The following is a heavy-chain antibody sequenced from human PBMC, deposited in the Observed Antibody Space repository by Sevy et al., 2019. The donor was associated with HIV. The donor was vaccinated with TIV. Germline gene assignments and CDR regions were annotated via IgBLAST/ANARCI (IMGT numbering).Heavy chain of an antibody. D-gene: IGHD5-18*01. CDR2: INSDGSST. V-gene: IGHV3-74*01. CDR3: ARAHSYGPRGADC. Sequence: GGSLRLSCAASGFTFSSYWMHWVRQAPGKGLVWVSRINSDGSSTSYADYVKGRFTISRDNAKNTLYLQMNSLRAEDTAVYYCARAHSYGPRGADCWGQGTLVTVSS. CDR1: GFTFSSYW. J-gene: IGHJ4*02.